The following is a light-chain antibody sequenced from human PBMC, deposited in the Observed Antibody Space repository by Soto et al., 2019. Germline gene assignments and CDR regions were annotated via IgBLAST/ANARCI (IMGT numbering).Light chain of an antibody. CDR1: QSFRGL. V-gene: IGKV3-11*01. CDR2: DTY. CDR3: QQRHMWPIT. J-gene: IGKJ5*01. Sequence: VVLTQSLVTLSLSPGERATLSCRASQSFRGLLAWYQQKPGQAPRLLIYDTYNRATGIPPRFSGSGSGTDFTHTISSLEPEDSAVYYCQQRHMWPITFGQGTRLE.